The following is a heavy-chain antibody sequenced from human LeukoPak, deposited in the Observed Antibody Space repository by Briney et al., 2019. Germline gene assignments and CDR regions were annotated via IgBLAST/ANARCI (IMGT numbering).Heavy chain of an antibody. Sequence: SETLSLTCAVYGGSFSGYYWSWIRQPPGKGLEWIGEINHGGSTNYNPSLKSRVTISVDTSKNQFSLKLSSVTAADTAVYYCAREGYCSGGSCGNWFDPWGQGTLVTVSS. D-gene: IGHD2-15*01. CDR3: AREGYCSGGSCGNWFDP. CDR1: GGSFSGYY. J-gene: IGHJ5*02. CDR2: INHGGST. V-gene: IGHV4-34*01.